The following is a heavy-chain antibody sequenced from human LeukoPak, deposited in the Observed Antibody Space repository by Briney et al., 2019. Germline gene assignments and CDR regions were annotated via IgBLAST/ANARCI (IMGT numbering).Heavy chain of an antibody. CDR3: ARCPPDHDFWSGYYGYYFDY. D-gene: IGHD3-3*01. Sequence: PSETLSLTCTVSGGSISSYYWSWIRQPPGKGLEWIGYIYYSGSTNYNPSLKSRVTISVDTSKNQFSLKLSSVTAADTAVYYCARCPPDHDFWSGYYGYYFDYWGQGTLVTVSS. CDR1: GGSISSYY. V-gene: IGHV4-59*01. J-gene: IGHJ4*02. CDR2: IYYSGST.